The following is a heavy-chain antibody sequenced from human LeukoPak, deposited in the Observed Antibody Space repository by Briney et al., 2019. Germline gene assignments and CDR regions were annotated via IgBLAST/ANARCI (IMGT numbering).Heavy chain of an antibody. CDR1: GGSISSYY. Sequence: SETLSLTCTVSGGSISSYYWSWIRQPPGKGLEWIGCIYYSGSTNYNPSLKSRVTISVDTSKNQFSLKLGSVTAADTAVYYCARDGGPYYYYYMDVWGKGTTVTVSS. CDR3: ARDGGPYYYYYMDV. D-gene: IGHD2-15*01. V-gene: IGHV4-59*01. CDR2: IYYSGST. J-gene: IGHJ6*03.